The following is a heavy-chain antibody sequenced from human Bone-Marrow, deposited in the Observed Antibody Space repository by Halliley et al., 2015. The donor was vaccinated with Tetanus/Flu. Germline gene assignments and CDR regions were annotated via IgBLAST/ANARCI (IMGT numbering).Heavy chain of an antibody. V-gene: IGHV2-5*02. J-gene: IGHJ4*02. CDR2: IYWDEDK. Sequence: WLALIYWDEDKRSFPSLESRLTITKDTSKNEVVLTMTNMDPVDTATYYCARAYENTAYFPSGFDYWGQGSLVTVSS. D-gene: IGHD3-22*01. CDR3: ARAYENTAYFPSGFDY.